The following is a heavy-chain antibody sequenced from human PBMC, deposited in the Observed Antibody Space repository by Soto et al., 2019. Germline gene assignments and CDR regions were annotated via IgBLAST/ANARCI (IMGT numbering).Heavy chain of an antibody. Sequence: PGGSLRLSCAASGFTFSSYAMSWVRQAPGKGLEWVSAISGSGGSTYYADSVKGRFTISRDNSKNTLYLQMNSLRAEDTAVYYCVVVVVVAAMFDYWGQGTLVTVSS. CDR3: VVVVVVAAMFDY. J-gene: IGHJ4*02. D-gene: IGHD2-15*01. V-gene: IGHV3-23*01. CDR2: ISGSGGST. CDR1: GFTFSSYA.